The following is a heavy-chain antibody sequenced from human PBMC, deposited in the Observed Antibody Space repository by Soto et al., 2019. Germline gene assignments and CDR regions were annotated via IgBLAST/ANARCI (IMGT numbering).Heavy chain of an antibody. D-gene: IGHD3-10*01. CDR2: IYYTGNT. CDR1: GCSISGYY. Sequence: TLSLTCTVSGCSISGYYLSWILQPPGKGLEWIGYIYYTGNTIYNPSLNSRVTMSVDTSKNQFSLHLNYVTAADTAVYYCARGGASSKWLDPWGQGTLVTVSS. V-gene: IGHV4-59*01. J-gene: IGHJ5*02. CDR3: ARGGASSKWLDP.